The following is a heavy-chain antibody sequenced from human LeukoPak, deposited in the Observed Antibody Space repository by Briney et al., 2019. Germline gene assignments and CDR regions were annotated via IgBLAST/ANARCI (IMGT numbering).Heavy chain of an antibody. CDR2: ISPYNGNT. CDR3: TRTVLDCKNGVCYDY. J-gene: IGHJ4*02. CDR1: GYTFSNYG. Sequence: GASVKVSCKTSGYTFSNYGISWVRQAPGQGLEWMGWISPYNGNTINAQKVQGRVIVTTDTTTSTAYMELRSLRSDDTAVYYCTRTVLDCKNGVCYDYWGQGTLVTVSS. V-gene: IGHV1-18*01. D-gene: IGHD2-8*01.